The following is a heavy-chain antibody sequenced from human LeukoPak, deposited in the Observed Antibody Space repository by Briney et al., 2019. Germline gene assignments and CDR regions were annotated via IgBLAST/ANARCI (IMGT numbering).Heavy chain of an antibody. CDR2: IYHSGST. V-gene: IGHV4-38-2*02. CDR3: ARDKDYYYMDV. J-gene: IGHJ6*03. CDR1: GYSISSGYY. Sequence: SETLSLTCAVSGYSISSGYYWGGIRQPPGKGLEWIGSIYHSGSTYYNPSLKSRVTISVDTSKNQFSLKLSSVTAADTAVYYCARDKDYYYMDVWGKGTTVTVSS.